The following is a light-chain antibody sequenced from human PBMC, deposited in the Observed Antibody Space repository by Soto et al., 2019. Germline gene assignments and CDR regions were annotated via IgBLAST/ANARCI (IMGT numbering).Light chain of an antibody. CDR3: QQYGNSPLT. Sequence: EIVMTQSPATLSVSPGERATLSCRASQSVSSNLAWYQQKPGQAPRLLIYGASTRATGIPARFSGSGSGTEFTLTISSLQSEDFALYYCQQYGNSPLTFGGGTKVDNK. CDR1: QSVSSN. CDR2: GAS. V-gene: IGKV3-15*01. J-gene: IGKJ4*01.